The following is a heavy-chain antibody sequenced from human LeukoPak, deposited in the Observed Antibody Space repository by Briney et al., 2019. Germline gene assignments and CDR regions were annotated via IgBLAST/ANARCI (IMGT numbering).Heavy chain of an antibody. CDR3: AQWSRYFDY. D-gene: IGHD1-26*01. CDR1: GFTFSSYG. V-gene: IGHV3-23*01. J-gene: IGHJ4*02. Sequence: GGSLRLSCAASGFTFSSYGMSWVRQAPGKGLEWVSAISGSGGSTYYADSVKGRFTISRDNSKNTLYVQMNSLRAEDTALYFCAQWSRYFDYWGQGTLVTVSS. CDR2: ISGSGGST.